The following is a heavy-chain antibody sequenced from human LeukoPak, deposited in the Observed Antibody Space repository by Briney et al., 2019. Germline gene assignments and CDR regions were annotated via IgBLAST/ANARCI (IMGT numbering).Heavy chain of an antibody. CDR2: ISAYNGNT. V-gene: IGHV1-18*01. Sequence: GASVKVSCKASGYTFTSYGISWVRQAPGQGLEWMGWISAYNGNTNYAQKLQGRVTMTTDTSTSTAYMELRSLRSDDTAVYYCARDPSTFWSGYPDSYYYYGMDVWGQGTTVTVSS. D-gene: IGHD3-3*01. CDR3: ARDPSTFWSGYPDSYYYYGMDV. CDR1: GYTFTSYG. J-gene: IGHJ6*02.